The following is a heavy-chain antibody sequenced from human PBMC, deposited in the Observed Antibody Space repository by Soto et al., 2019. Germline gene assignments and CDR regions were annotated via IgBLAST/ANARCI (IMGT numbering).Heavy chain of an antibody. V-gene: IGHV1-18*01. CDR1: GYIFVNYG. CDR3: AMVDNYVTPTPQDV. Sequence: QVQLVQSGDEVRKPGSSVKVSCKASGYIFVNYGIAWVRQAPGQGLEWMGWISPYSGNTHYASKVQGRLTMTTXXXXXXAXXXXXXXTSDXXXVYYCAMVDNYVTPTPQDVWGQGTTVTVSS. D-gene: IGHD3-16*01. CDR2: ISPYSGNT. J-gene: IGHJ6*02.